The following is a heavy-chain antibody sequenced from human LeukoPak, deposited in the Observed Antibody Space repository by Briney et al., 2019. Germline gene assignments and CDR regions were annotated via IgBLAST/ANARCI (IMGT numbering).Heavy chain of an antibody. CDR2: IYYSGST. Sequence: SETLSLTCTVPGGSISSGGYYWSWIRQHPGKGLEWIGYIYYSGSTYYNPSLKSRVTISVDTSRNQFSLKLSSVTAADTAVYYCARSCPDYYDSSGYRPFDYWGQGTLVTVSS. V-gene: IGHV4-31*03. CDR1: GGSISSGGYY. J-gene: IGHJ4*02. D-gene: IGHD3-22*01. CDR3: ARSCPDYYDSSGYRPFDY.